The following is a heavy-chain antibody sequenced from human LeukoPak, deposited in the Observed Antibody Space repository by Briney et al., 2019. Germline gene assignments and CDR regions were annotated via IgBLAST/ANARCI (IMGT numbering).Heavy chain of an antibody. V-gene: IGHV3-74*03. J-gene: IGHJ4*02. CDR3: VRDIYNRRDSWYDVRSFDN. D-gene: IGHD1-14*01. CDR2: IYSGERNT. Sequence: GGSLRLSCAASGFTFSTYWMHWVRQAPGKARVGVTRIYSGERNTTYTLSVKGSITISRDNNKNSLYLQINRLRAEDTDEYYCVRDIYNRRDSWYDVRSFDNWGQGTLVTVSS. CDR1: GFTFSTYW.